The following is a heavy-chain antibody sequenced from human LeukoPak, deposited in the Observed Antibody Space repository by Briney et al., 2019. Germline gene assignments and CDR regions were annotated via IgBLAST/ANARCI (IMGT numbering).Heavy chain of an antibody. V-gene: IGHV1-2*04. CDR1: GYTFTGYY. CDR3: ARPSRGYSYGPIAFDI. Sequence: ASVKVSCKASGYTFTGYYMHWVRQAPGQGLEWMGWINPNSGGTNYAQKFQGWVAMTRETSISTAYMELSRLRSDDTAVYYCARPSRGYSYGPIAFDIWGQGTMVTVSS. CDR2: INPNSGGT. D-gene: IGHD5-18*01. J-gene: IGHJ3*02.